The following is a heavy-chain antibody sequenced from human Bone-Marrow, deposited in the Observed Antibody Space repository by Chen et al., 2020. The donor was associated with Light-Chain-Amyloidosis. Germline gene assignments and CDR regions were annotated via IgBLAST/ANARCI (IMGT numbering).Heavy chain of an antibody. CDR1: GGSINNDNYF. J-gene: IGHJ3*02. CDR2: IHYTGSA. CDR3: AREVISLIQGLTNDAFDI. Sequence: QVQLQESGPGLVKPSQTLSLTCTVSGGSINNDNYFWSWIRQSPGKGLEWIGYIHYTGSAHYNQSLRSRVSMSVDTSKEQFFLELNSVTAADTAVYYCAREVISLIQGLTNDAFDIWGHGTMVTVSS. D-gene: IGHD3-10*01. V-gene: IGHV4-30-4*01.